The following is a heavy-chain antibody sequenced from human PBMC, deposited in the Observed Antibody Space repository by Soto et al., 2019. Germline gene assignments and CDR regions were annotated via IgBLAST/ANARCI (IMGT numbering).Heavy chain of an antibody. CDR1: GFTFSNYW. CDR2: IKQDGSKK. V-gene: IGHV3-7*01. CDR3: MRDLSPWNGGVWYDAFDI. D-gene: IGHD6-19*01. J-gene: IGHJ3*02. Sequence: EVQVVESGGGWVQPGGSLRLSCAASGFTFSNYWMTWVRQAPGKGLEWVANIKQDGSKKNYVDSVEGRFTISRDNAENSLYLQMNSLRFEDTAVYYCMRDLSPWNGGVWYDAFDIWGQGTMVTVSS.